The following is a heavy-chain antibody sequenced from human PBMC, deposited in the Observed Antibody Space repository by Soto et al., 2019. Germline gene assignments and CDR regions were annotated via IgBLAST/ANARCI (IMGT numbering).Heavy chain of an antibody. J-gene: IGHJ5*02. D-gene: IGHD3-10*01. CDR3: ARSPAAALVRGVIITSGFDP. V-gene: IGHV3-30-3*01. CDR2: ISYDGSNK. CDR1: GFTFSSYA. Sequence: GGSLRLSCAASGFTFSSYAMHWVRQAPGKGLEWVAVISYDGSNKYYADSVKGRFTISRDNSKNTLYLQMNSLRAEDTAVYYCARSPAAALVRGVIITSGFDPWGQGTLVTVSS.